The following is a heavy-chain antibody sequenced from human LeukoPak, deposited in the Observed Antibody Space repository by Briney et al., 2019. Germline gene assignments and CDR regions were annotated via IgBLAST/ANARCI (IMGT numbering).Heavy chain of an antibody. CDR3: AKGTDSSGWYYFDY. CDR2: ISSSSSTI. D-gene: IGHD6-19*01. CDR1: GFTFSSYS. V-gene: IGHV3-48*01. Sequence: PGGSLRLSCAASGFTFSSYSMNWVRQAPGKGLEWVSYISSSSSTIYYADSVKGRFTISRDNSKNTLYLQMNSLRAEDTAVYYCAKGTDSSGWYYFDYWGQGTLVTVSS. J-gene: IGHJ4*02.